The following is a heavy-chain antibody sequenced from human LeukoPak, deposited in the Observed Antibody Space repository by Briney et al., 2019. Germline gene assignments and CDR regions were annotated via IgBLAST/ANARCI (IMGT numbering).Heavy chain of an antibody. Sequence: GGSLRLSCAASGFAFSSYAMHWVRQAPGKGLEGVAVISYDGSNKYYADSVKGRFTISRDNSKNTLYLQMNSLRAEDTAVYYCARAMVRGVMYGGFDYWGQGTLVTVSS. CDR3: ARAMVRGVMYGGFDY. J-gene: IGHJ4*02. V-gene: IGHV3-30*04. CDR2: ISYDGSNK. D-gene: IGHD3-10*01. CDR1: GFAFSSYA.